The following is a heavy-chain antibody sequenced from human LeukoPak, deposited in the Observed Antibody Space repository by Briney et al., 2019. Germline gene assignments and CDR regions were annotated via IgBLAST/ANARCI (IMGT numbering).Heavy chain of an antibody. D-gene: IGHD6-25*01. CDR2: IYHSGST. CDR1: GGSISSYY. V-gene: IGHV4-59*12. Sequence: PSETLSLTCTVSGGSISSYYWSWIRQPPGKGLEWIGYIYHSGSTYYNPSLKSRVTISVDRSKNQFSLKLSSVTAADTAVYYCARGAASYYGMDVWGQGTTVTVSS. J-gene: IGHJ6*02. CDR3: ARGAASYYGMDV.